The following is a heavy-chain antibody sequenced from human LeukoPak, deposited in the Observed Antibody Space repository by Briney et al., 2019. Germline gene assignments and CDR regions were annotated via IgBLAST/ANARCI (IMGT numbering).Heavy chain of an antibody. CDR2: ITSSGSYI. CDR1: AFSFSNYN. Sequence: GGSLRLSCAASAFSFSNYNMNWVRQAPGKGLEWVSPITSSGSYIYYADSVKGRFTISRDNAKNSLYLQLNSLRAEDTAVYYCARVEEGYGSGRRENYYYYYMDVWGKGTTVTISS. V-gene: IGHV3-21*04. D-gene: IGHD3-10*01. J-gene: IGHJ6*03. CDR3: ARVEEGYGSGRRENYYYYYMDV.